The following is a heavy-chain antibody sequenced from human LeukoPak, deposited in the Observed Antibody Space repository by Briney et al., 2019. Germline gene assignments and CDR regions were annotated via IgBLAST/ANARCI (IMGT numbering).Heavy chain of an antibody. J-gene: IGHJ4*02. Sequence: GGSLRLSCAASGFTFSSYSMNWVRQAPGKGLEWVSSISSSSSYIYYADSVKGRFTISRDNAKNSLYLQMNSLRAEDAAVYYCARGVEYYDSSGYYDYWGQGTLVTVSS. CDR1: GFTFSSYS. CDR3: ARGVEYYDSSGYYDY. D-gene: IGHD3-22*01. V-gene: IGHV3-21*01. CDR2: ISSSSSYI.